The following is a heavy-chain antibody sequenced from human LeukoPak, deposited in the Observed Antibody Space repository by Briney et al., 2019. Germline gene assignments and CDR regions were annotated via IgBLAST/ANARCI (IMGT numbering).Heavy chain of an antibody. CDR2: IYYSGST. V-gene: IGHV4-59*12. D-gene: IGHD3-10*01. CDR1: GGSISSYY. CDR3: AREGLNMVRGVIPKEAWGWFDP. Sequence: PSETLSLTCTVSGGSISSYYWSWIRQPPGKGLEWIGYIYYSGSTNYNPSLKSRVTISADTSKNQFSLKLSSVTAADTAVYYCAREGLNMVRGVIPKEAWGWFDPWGQGTLVTVSS. J-gene: IGHJ5*02.